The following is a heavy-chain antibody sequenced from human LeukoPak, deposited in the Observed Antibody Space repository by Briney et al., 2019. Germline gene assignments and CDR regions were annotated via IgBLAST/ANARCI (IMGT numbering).Heavy chain of an antibody. CDR1: GFTFSNAW. J-gene: IGHJ4*02. Sequence: GGSLRLSCAASGFTFSNAWMSWVRQAPGKGLEWVGRIKSKTDGGATDYAAPVKGRFTISGDDSKNTLYLQMNSLKTEDTAVYYCTTERLFREAYDHWGQGTLVTVSS. V-gene: IGHV3-15*01. D-gene: IGHD3-10*01. CDR2: IKSKTDGGAT. CDR3: TTERLFREAYDH.